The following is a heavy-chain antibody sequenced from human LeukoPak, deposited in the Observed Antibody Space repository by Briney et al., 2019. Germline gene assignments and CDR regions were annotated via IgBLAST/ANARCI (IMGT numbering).Heavy chain of an antibody. J-gene: IGHJ4*02. V-gene: IGHV3-23*01. D-gene: IGHD5-24*01. CDR2: ISGNGRDT. CDR3: AKDRGDGSNRDGFFDY. Sequence: PGGSLRLSCAASGFTFSRNAMAWVRQAPGKGLEWVSAISGNGRDTYYADSVKGRFTISRDNSNNTLYLQMNSLRVEDTAAYYCAKDRGDGSNRDGFFDYWGQGTLVTVSS. CDR1: GFTFSRNA.